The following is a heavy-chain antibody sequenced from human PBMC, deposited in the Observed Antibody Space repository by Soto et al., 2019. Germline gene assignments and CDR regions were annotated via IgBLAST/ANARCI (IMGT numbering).Heavy chain of an antibody. CDR3: ARVRGGSGWYKGGACAI. Sequence: QVQLVQSGAEVKKPGASVKVSCKASGYTFTSYYMHWVRHAPGQGLAWMGISNPNGGSTSYAQKFQGRVTMNRDTSTSTVYMELSSLRSEDTDVYYCARVRGGSGWYKGGACAIWGQGTMVTGSS. V-gene: IGHV1-46*01. D-gene: IGHD6-19*01. CDR2: SNPNGGST. CDR1: GYTFTSYY. J-gene: IGHJ3*02.